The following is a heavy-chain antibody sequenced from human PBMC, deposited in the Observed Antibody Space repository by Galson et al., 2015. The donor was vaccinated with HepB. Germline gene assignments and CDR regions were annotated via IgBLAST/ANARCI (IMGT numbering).Heavy chain of an antibody. CDR1: GFPFSGHS. CDR3: ARGPNAYTSYYFDY. D-gene: IGHD2-2*01. CDR2: ISFSSTTI. J-gene: IGHJ4*02. Sequence: SLRLSCAASGFPFSGHSMNWVRQAPGKGLEWIAYISFSSTTIYHADSVTGRFTISRDNAENSLFLQMNSLRAEDTAVYYCARGPNAYTSYYFDYWGQGTLVTVSS. V-gene: IGHV3-48*01.